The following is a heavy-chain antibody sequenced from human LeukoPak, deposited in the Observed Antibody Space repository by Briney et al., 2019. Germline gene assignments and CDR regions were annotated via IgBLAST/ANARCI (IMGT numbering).Heavy chain of an antibody. CDR3: ARVSLWRYYDSSGYYSHEPDKDY. D-gene: IGHD3-22*01. Sequence: SETLSLTCTVPGGSISSYYWSWIRQPAGKGLEWIGRIYTSGSTHYNPSLKSRVTMSVDTSKNQFSLKLSSVTAADTAVYYCARVSLWRYYDSSGYYSHEPDKDYWGQGTLVTVSS. V-gene: IGHV4-4*07. CDR2: IYTSGST. J-gene: IGHJ4*02. CDR1: GGSISSYY.